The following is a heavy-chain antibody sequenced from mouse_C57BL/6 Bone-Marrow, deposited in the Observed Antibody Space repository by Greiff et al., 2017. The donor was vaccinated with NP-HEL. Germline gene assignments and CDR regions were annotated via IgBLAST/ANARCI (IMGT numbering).Heavy chain of an antibody. CDR2: IYPRSGNT. J-gene: IGHJ3*01. D-gene: IGHD3-2*02. CDR3: ARNSSGYWFAY. Sequence: VMLVESGAELARPGASVKLSCKASGYTFTSYGISWVKQRTGQGLEWIGEIYPRSGNTYYNEKFKGKATLTADKSSSTAYMELRSLTSEDSAVYFCARNSSGYWFAYWGQGTLVTVSA. CDR1: GYTFTSYG. V-gene: IGHV1-81*01.